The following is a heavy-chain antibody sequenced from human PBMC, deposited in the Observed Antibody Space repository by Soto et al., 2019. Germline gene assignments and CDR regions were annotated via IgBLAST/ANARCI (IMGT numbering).Heavy chain of an antibody. CDR2: INPNSGGT. Sequence: ASVKVSCKASGYTFTGYYMHWVRQAPGQGLEWMGWINPNSGGTNYAQKFQGWVTMTRDTSISTAYMELSRLRSDDTAVYYCARDRASSGWYNHYYYYYYGMDVWGQGTTVTVSS. CDR3: ARDRASSGWYNHYYYYYYGMDV. D-gene: IGHD6-19*01. J-gene: IGHJ6*02. CDR1: GYTFTGYY. V-gene: IGHV1-2*04.